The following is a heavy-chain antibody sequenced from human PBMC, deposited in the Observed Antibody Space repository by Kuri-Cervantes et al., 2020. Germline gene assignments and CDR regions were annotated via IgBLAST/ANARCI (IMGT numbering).Heavy chain of an antibody. J-gene: IGHJ4*02. Sequence: GGSLRLSCAASGFTFSSYAMHWVRQAPGKGLERVAVISYDGSNKYYADSVKGRFTISRDNSKNTLYLQMNSLRAEDTAVYYCARDLYGSGTETHWGQGTLVTVSS. CDR2: ISYDGSNK. V-gene: IGHV3-30-3*01. CDR1: GFTFSSYA. D-gene: IGHD3-10*01. CDR3: ARDLYGSGTETH.